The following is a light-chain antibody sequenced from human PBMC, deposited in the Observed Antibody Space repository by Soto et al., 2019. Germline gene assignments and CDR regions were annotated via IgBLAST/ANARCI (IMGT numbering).Light chain of an antibody. Sequence: QSALTQPASVSGSPGLSITISCAGTSSDVGYYDLVSWYQQHPGKAPKLIIFEVTQRPSGISDRFSASKSGFTASLTISGLQPEDEAVYFCCTYAGHVPKFGGGTK. CDR2: EVT. V-gene: IGLV2-23*02. CDR1: SSDVGYYDL. J-gene: IGLJ3*02. CDR3: CTYAGHVPK.